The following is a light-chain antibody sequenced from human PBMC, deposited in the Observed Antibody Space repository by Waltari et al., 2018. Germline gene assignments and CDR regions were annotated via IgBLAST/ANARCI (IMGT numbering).Light chain of an antibody. CDR2: DVS. CDR3: SSYTNRNTLI. V-gene: IGLV2-14*01. J-gene: IGLJ2*01. CDR1: SSDVAGYNH. Sequence: QSALTQPASVSGSPGQSITISCTGTSSDVAGYNHVSWYQQDPGKVPKLIIYDVSERPSGVSDRFSGSKSGNTASLTISGVQAEDETDYYCSSYTNRNTLIFGGGTKLTVL.